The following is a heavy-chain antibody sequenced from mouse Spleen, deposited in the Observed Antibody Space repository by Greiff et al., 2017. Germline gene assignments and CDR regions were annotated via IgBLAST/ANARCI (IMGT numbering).Heavy chain of an antibody. CDR1: GYTFTSYW. V-gene: IGHV1-7*01. J-gene: IGHJ2*01. CDR3: ASPTGTADY. D-gene: IGHD4-1*02. Sequence: QVQLQQSGAELAKPGASVKMSCKASGYTFTSYWMHWVKQRPGQGLEWIGYINPSTGYTEYNQKFKDKATLTADKSSSTAYMQLSSLTSEDSAVYYCASPTGTADYWGQGTTLTVSS. CDR2: INPSTGYT.